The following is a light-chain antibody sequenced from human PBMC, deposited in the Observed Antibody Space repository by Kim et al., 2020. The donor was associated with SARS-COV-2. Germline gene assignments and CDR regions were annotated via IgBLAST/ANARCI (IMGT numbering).Light chain of an antibody. V-gene: IGKV1-8*01. Sequence: AIRMTQSPPSLSASTGDRVTITCRASQGISSYLAWYQQKPGKAPKLLIYAASTLQSGVPSRFSGSGSGTDFTLTISCLQSEDFATYYCQQYYSYPLTFGGGTQVDIK. CDR1: QGISSY. CDR2: AAS. J-gene: IGKJ4*01. CDR3: QQYYSYPLT.